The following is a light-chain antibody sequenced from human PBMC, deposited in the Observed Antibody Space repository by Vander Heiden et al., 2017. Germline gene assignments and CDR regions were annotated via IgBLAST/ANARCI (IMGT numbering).Light chain of an antibody. V-gene: IGLV2-23*02. CDR2: EIT. CDR3: CSYADTHLV. Sequence: QSALTQPASVSGSPGQSITTSCTGTSSDVGHYNLVSWYQQQPGKVPKLIIFEITKRPSGVSHRFSGSRSAYTASLTISGLQAEDEAYYYCCSYADTHLVFGGGTKVTVL. CDR1: SSDVGHYNL. J-gene: IGLJ2*01.